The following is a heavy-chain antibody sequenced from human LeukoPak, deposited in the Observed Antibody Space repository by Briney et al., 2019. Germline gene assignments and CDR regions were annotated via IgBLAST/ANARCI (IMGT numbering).Heavy chain of an antibody. Sequence: PRASVRVSCKASVYAFSAYHLHWVRQAPGQRPEWMGWINPNRGGTNSAQKFQGRVTMTRDTSINTAYMELSRLTFDDMAVYFCAGDYFNSGNCFDPWGQGTLVTVSS. CDR1: VYAFSAYH. V-gene: IGHV1-2*02. J-gene: IGHJ5*02. CDR2: INPNRGGT. CDR3: AGDYFNSGNCFDP. D-gene: IGHD2/OR15-2a*01.